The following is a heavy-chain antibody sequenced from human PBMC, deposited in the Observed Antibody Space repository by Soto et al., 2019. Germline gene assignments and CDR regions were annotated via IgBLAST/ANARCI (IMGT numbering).Heavy chain of an antibody. D-gene: IGHD6-13*01. CDR2: IIPIFGTA. CDR1: GGTFSSYA. J-gene: IGHJ5*02. CDR3: ASTRALYIAPTPVGS. V-gene: IGHV1-69*13. Sequence: SVKVSCKASGGTFSSYAISWVRQAPGQGLEWMGGIIPIFGTANYAQKFQGRVTITADESTSTAYMELSSLRSEDTAVYYCASTRALYIAPTPVGSWGQGTLVTVSS.